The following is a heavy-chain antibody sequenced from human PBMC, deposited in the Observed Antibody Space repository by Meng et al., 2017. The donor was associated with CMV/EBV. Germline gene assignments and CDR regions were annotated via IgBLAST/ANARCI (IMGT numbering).Heavy chain of an antibody. CDR2: IYPSGST. D-gene: IGHD4-17*01. J-gene: IGHJ4*02. Sequence: VRLEESGPGLVKPSESASLTRPGTGGSIGGYYCSLHRQAAGKGLEWIGRIYPSGSTNYNPSLKSRVTLSVDTSKIQFSLKLSYVTAADTAVYYCARGPEGDYGDYGGLDYWGQGTLVTVSS. V-gene: IGHV4-4*07. CDR1: GGSIGGYY. CDR3: ARGPEGDYGDYGGLDY.